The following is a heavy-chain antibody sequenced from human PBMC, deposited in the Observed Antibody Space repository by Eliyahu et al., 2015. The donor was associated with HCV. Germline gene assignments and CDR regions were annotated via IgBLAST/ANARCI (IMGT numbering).Heavy chain of an antibody. J-gene: IGHJ3*02. D-gene: IGHD2-15*01. CDR1: GGSFSGYY. CDR2: INHSGST. V-gene: IGHV4-34*01. Sequence: QVQLQQWGAGLLKPSETLSLTCAVYGGSFSGYYWSWIXQPPGKGLEWIGEINHSGSTNYNPXLKSRVTISVDTSKNQFSLKLSSVTAADTAVYYCARPLGYCSGGSCKKFRSKNYAFDIWGQGTMVTVSS. CDR3: ARPLGYCSGGSCKKFRSKNYAFDI.